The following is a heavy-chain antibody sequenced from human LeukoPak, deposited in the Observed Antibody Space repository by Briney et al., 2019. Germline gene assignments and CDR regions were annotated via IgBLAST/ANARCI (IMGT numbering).Heavy chain of an antibody. Sequence: GGSLRLSCAASGFPFSSYALGWVRPPPGKGLEWDSAICGSGDRTYYADPVRGRFTISRDGSRNTLFLQMNSLRVEDTAVYYCARSTVTVAAAGIDYWGQGTLVTVSS. CDR3: ARSTVTVAAAGIDY. CDR2: ICGSGDRT. D-gene: IGHD6-13*01. CDR1: GFPFSSYA. J-gene: IGHJ4*02. V-gene: IGHV3-23*01.